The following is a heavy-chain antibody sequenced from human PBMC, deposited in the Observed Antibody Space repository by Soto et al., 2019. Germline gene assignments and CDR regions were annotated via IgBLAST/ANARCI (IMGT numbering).Heavy chain of an antibody. CDR1: GYTFTSYG. D-gene: IGHD3-22*01. V-gene: IGHV1-18*01. J-gene: IGHJ4*02. Sequence: ASVKVSCKASGYTFTSYGISWVRQAPGQGLEWMGWISAYNGNTNYAQKLQGRVTMTTDTSTSTAYMELRSLRSDDTAVYYCARDVSDDSSGYYVDYWGQGTLVTVS. CDR3: ARDVSDDSSGYYVDY. CDR2: ISAYNGNT.